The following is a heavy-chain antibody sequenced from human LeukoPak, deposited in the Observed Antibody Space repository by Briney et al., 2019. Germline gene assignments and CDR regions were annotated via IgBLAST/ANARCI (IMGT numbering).Heavy chain of an antibody. CDR1: GFTFSSYS. Sequence: GGSLRLSCAASGFTFSSYSMNWVRQAPGKGLEWVSYISSGSSTIYYADSVKGRFTISRDNAKNSLYLQMNSLRAEDTAVYYCARGSGGSGYPFDYWGQGTLVTVSS. J-gene: IGHJ4*02. CDR2: ISSGSSTI. V-gene: IGHV3-48*04. D-gene: IGHD3-22*01. CDR3: ARGSGGSGYPFDY.